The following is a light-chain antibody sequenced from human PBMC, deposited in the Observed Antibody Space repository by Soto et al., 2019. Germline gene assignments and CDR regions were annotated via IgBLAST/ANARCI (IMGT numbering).Light chain of an antibody. CDR1: SSDIGSYNR. CDR2: EVN. Sequence: QSALTQPPSVSGSPGQSVTISCTGISSDIGSYNRVSWYQQPPGTAPKLMIYEVNNRPSGVPDRFSGSTSGNTASLTISGLQAEDEADYYCSLYTRISSYVFGTGTKVIVL. V-gene: IGLV2-18*01. J-gene: IGLJ1*01. CDR3: SLYTRISSYV.